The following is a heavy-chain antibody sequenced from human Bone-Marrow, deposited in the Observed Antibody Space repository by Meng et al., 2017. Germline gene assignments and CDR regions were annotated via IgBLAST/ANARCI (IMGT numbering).Heavy chain of an antibody. CDR2: INPSGGST. CDR1: GYTFTSYY. J-gene: IGHJ5*02. Sequence: ASVKVSCKASGYTFTSYYMHWVRQAPGQGLEWMGIINPSGGSTSYAQKLQGRVTMTRDTTISTAYMELSSLRSDDTAVYYCARGPSSAANWFDPWGQGTLVTVSS. CDR3: ARGPSSAANWFDP. V-gene: IGHV1-46*01. D-gene: IGHD3-3*01.